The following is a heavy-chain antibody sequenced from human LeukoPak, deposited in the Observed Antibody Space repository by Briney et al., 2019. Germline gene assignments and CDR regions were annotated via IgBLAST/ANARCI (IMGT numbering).Heavy chain of an antibody. D-gene: IGHD7-27*01. Sequence: SETLSLTCTVSGGSISSYYWSWIRQPPGKGLEWIGYIYYSGSTNYRPSLKSRVTISVDTSKNQFSLKVSSVTAADTAVYYCARGRLTGRYYFDYWGQGTLVTVSS. V-gene: IGHV4-59*08. CDR3: ARGRLTGRYYFDY. J-gene: IGHJ4*02. CDR2: IYYSGST. CDR1: GGSISSYY.